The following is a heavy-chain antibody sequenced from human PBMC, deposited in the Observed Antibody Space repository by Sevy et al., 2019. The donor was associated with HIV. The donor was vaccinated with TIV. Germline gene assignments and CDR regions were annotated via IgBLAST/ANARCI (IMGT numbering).Heavy chain of an antibody. V-gene: IGHV3-30-3*01. J-gene: IGHJ4*01. Sequence: GGSLRLSCAASGFAFSSHAMHWVRLAPGKGLEWVATRSYEGTETVYAASVGGRFTISRDNSKNMLSLQINSLRPEDTAVYYCARDGGYSIKWYPLYWGHGTLVTVSS. CDR1: GFAFSSHA. D-gene: IGHD6-13*01. CDR2: RSYEGTET. CDR3: ARDGGYSIKWYPLY.